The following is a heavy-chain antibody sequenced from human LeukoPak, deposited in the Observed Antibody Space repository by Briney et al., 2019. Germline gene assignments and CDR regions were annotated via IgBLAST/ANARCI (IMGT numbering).Heavy chain of an antibody. CDR1: GGSISGGSYY. V-gene: IGHV4-61*02. J-gene: IGHJ3*02. CDR2: IYTSGST. Sequence: SQTLSLTCTVSGGSISGGSYYWSWIRQPAGKGLEWIGRIYTSGSTNYNPSLKSRVTISVDTSKNQFSLKLSSVTAADTAVYYCARDLLYGDYGEVAFDIWGQGTMVTVSS. D-gene: IGHD4-17*01. CDR3: ARDLLYGDYGEVAFDI.